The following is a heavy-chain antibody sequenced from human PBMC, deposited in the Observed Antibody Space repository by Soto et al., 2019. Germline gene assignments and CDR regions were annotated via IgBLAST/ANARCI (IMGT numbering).Heavy chain of an antibody. J-gene: IGHJ4*02. D-gene: IGHD2-2*01. CDR2: INHSGST. CDR1: GGSFSGYY. V-gene: IGHV4-34*01. CDR3: ARGKRVPAALYYFDY. Sequence: SETLSLTCAVYGGSFSGYYWSWIRQPPGKGLEWIGEINHSGSTNYNPSLKSRVTISVDTSKNQFSLKLSSVTAADTAVYYCARGKRVPAALYYFDYWGQGTLVTVSS.